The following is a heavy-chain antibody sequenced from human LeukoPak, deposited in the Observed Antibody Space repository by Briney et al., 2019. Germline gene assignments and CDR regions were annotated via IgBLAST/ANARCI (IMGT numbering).Heavy chain of an antibody. V-gene: IGHV3-33*08. CDR2: IRYDGGNR. CDR1: GFTLSRFA. J-gene: IGHJ4*02. Sequence: GRSLTLSCTASGFTLSRFAMHWVRQAPGKGLEWVAVIRYDGGNRSFVDSVKGRFTISSYNSRNTLYLQMNSLRAEDTAVYYCARDLWGIAVAGTLGYWRQGTLVTVSS. CDR3: ARDLWGIAVAGTLGY. D-gene: IGHD6-19*01.